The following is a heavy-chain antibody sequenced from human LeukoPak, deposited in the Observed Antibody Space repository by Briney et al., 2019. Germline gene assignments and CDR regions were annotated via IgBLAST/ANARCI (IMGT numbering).Heavy chain of an antibody. Sequence: GRSLRLSCAASGFTFDDDAMHWVRQAPGKGLEWVSGISWNSGSIGYADSVKGRFTISRDNAKNSLYLQMNSLRAEDMALYYCAKGQWLVRGAAFDIWGQGTMVTVSS. D-gene: IGHD6-19*01. CDR3: AKGQWLVRGAAFDI. CDR2: ISWNSGSI. J-gene: IGHJ3*02. CDR1: GFTFDDDA. V-gene: IGHV3-9*03.